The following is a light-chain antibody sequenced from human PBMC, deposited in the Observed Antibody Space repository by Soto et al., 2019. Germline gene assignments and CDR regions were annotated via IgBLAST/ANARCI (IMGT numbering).Light chain of an antibody. J-gene: IGLJ1*01. CDR1: SSDVGDYNY. CDR2: EVS. V-gene: IGLV2-14*01. CDR3: SSYTSSSILV. Sequence: QSALTQPASVSGSPGQSITISCTGTSSDVGDYNYVSWYQQYPGKAPKLMIYEVSNRPSGVSNRFSGSKSGNTASLTISGLQAEDEADYYCSSYTSSSILVFGTGTKVTV.